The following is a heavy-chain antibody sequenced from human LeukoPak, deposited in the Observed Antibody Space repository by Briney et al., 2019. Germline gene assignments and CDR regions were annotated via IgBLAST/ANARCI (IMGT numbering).Heavy chain of an antibody. CDR2: ISAYNGNT. Sequence: ASVKVSCKASGYIFTSYGISWVRQAPGQGLEYMGWISAYNGNTYYAQKFQGRVTLTTDTSTSTAYMELRSLRSDDTAVYYCARDTAMAYYEESYFDPWGQGTLVTVSS. D-gene: IGHD5-18*01. J-gene: IGHJ5*02. V-gene: IGHV1-18*01. CDR3: ARDTAMAYYEESYFDP. CDR1: GYIFTSYG.